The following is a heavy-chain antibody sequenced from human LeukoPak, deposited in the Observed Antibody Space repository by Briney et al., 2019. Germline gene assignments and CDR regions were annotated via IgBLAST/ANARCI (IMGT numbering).Heavy chain of an antibody. V-gene: IGHV3-74*01. CDR2: MNSDGRST. CDR1: GFTLSSAW. CDR3: AKPYYYGSRSYMDY. D-gene: IGHD3-10*01. J-gene: IGHJ4*02. Sequence: GGSLRLSCAPPGFTLSSAWMHSVRQAPGKGLVWVSRMNSDGRSTSYADSVKGRFTISIDNAKNTLYLQMNSLRAEDAAVYYCAKPYYYGSRSYMDYWGQGTLVTVSS.